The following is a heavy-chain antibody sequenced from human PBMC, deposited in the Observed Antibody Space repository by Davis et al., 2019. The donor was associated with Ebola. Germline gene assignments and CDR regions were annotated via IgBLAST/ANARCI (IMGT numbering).Heavy chain of an antibody. CDR1: GFSFRDYG. D-gene: IGHD6-19*01. CDR2: IRSDVGDK. Sequence: GGSLRLSCAASGFSFRDYGMHWVRQAPGRGLEWISTIRSDVGDKYYGASVRGRFTVSRDNSKNMLYLHMKTLKPDDTALYYCAQGQYIAGWIGRLQRDPNFDYWGQGALVTVSS. CDR3: AQGQYIAGWIGRLQRDPNFDY. J-gene: IGHJ4*02. V-gene: IGHV3-30*02.